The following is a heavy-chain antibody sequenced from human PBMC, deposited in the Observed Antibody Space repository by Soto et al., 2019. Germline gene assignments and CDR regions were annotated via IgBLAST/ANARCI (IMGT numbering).Heavy chain of an antibody. J-gene: IGHJ6*02. D-gene: IGHD3-9*01. CDR2: INPSGGST. V-gene: IGHV1-46*01. Sequence: QVQLVQSGAEVKKPGASVKVSCKASGYTFTSYYMHWVRQAPGQELEWMGIINPSGGSTSYAQKFQGRVTMTRDTSTSTVYMELSSLRSEDTAVYYCASSSGEADFDWLLSAYYYYYYGMDVWGQGTTVTVSS. CDR1: GYTFTSYY. CDR3: ASSSGEADFDWLLSAYYYYYYGMDV.